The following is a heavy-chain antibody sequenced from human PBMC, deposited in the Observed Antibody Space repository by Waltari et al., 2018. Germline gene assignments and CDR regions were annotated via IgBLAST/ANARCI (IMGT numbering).Heavy chain of an antibody. CDR3: TRGGNYYFDY. J-gene: IGHJ4*02. CDR1: GFTFSSSW. CDR2: MNPEGRTT. D-gene: IGHD5-12*01. V-gene: IGHV3-74*01. Sequence: EVQLVESGGGLLQPGGSLRLSCAASGFTFSSSWIHWVRQPPGKGLVWVPRMNPEGRTTNYADSVRGRFTISRDNAQNTVYLEMNSLRAEDTAVYFCTRGGNYYFDYWGRGTLVTVSS.